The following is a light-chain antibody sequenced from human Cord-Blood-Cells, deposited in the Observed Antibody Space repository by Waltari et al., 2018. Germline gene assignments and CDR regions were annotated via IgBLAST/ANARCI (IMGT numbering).Light chain of an antibody. CDR3: CSYAGSSTVV. CDR2: EGS. CDR1: SSDVVSYNL. Sequence: QSALTQPASVSGSPGQSITISCTGTSSDVVSYNLVSWYQQHPGKAPKPMIYEGSKRPSGVSNRFSGSKSGNTASLTISGLQAEDEADYYCCSYAGSSTVVFGGGTKLTVL. J-gene: IGLJ2*01. V-gene: IGLV2-23*01.